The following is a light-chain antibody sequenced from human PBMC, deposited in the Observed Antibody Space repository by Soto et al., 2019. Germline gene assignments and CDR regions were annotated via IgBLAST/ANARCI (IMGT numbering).Light chain of an antibody. J-gene: IGKJ1*01. Sequence: DIQITQSPSTLSGSVGDSVTITCRASQTISSWLAWYQQKPGKPPKILIYKASTLTSGVPSRFRGSGSGTECTLTISRLQPDDFATYYCQHYNSYSEAFGQGTKVDIK. CDR3: QHYNSYSEA. CDR1: QTISSW. V-gene: IGKV1-5*03. CDR2: KAS.